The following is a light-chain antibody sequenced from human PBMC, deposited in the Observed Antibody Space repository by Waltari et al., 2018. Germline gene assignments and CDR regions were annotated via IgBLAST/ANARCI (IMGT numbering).Light chain of an antibody. Sequence: QSVLTQPRSVSGSPGQSVTISCTGASTDIGSHNLVSWYQQHPYNAPKLILYDVNVRHSGVPDRFSGSKSDNTASLTISGLQADDDADYYCCSYAGSFTWVFGGGTKVAVL. CDR2: DVN. J-gene: IGLJ2*01. CDR3: CSYAGSFTWV. V-gene: IGLV2-11*01. CDR1: STDIGSHNL.